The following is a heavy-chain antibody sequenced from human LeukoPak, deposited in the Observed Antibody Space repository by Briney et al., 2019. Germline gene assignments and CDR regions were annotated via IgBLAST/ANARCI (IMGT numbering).Heavy chain of an antibody. V-gene: IGHV4-4*02. J-gene: IGHJ1*01. CDR2: IYHSGST. CDR1: SGSISSSNW. CDR3: ARAVRAALRHLAEYFQH. D-gene: IGHD6-25*01. Sequence: PSRTLSLTCAVASGSISSSNWWSWVRQPPGKGLEWIGEIYHSGSTNYNPSRKSRVTISVDKSKNQFSLKLSSVTAADTAVYYCARAVRAALRHLAEYFQHWGQGTLVTVSS.